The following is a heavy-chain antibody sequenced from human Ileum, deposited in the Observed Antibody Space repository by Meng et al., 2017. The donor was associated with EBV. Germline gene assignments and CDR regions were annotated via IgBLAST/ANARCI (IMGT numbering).Heavy chain of an antibody. V-gene: IGHV3-74*01. Sequence: VGAGGGVFTPGGARGSACAAYGCSFSSYWMHWLRQVPGKGLVWVSRINSDGSATTYADSVKGRFTIHRDNANNTLYLQMNSLRAEDTAVYYCTRGFDCSGGSCYLGYWGQGILVTVSS. CDR2: INSDGSAT. CDR1: GCSFSSYW. CDR3: TRGFDCSGGSCYLGY. D-gene: IGHD2-15*01. J-gene: IGHJ4*02.